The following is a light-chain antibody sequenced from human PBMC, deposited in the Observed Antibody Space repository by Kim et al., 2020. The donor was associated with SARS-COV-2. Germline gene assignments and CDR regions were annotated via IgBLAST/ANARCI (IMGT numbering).Light chain of an antibody. J-gene: IGLJ1*01. CDR1: KLGDKY. Sequence: SVSPGQTASITCSGDKLGDKYACWYQQKPSQSPVLVIYQDSKRPSGIPERFSGSNSGNTATLTISGTQAMDEADYYCQAWDSSTYVFGTGTKVTVL. CDR2: QDS. CDR3: QAWDSSTYV. V-gene: IGLV3-1*01.